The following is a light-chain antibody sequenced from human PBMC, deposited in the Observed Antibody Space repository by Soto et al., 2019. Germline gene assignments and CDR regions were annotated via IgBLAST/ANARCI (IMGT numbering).Light chain of an antibody. J-gene: IGKJ5*01. V-gene: IGKV3D-20*01. Sequence: EVVLTQSPATLSLSPGERATLSCGASQSVRSSYLAWYQQKPGLAPRLLIYDASSRATGIPDRFSGSGSWTDFTLTISSLEPEDFAVYYCQQYGSSPITFGRGTRLEIK. CDR3: QQYGSSPIT. CDR2: DAS. CDR1: QSVRSSY.